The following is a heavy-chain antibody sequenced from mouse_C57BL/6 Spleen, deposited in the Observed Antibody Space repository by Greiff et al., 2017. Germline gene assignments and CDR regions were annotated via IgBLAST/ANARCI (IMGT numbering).Heavy chain of an antibody. CDR2: ISNKANGYTT. Sequence: EVQLMESGGGLVQPGGSLSLSCAASGFTFTDYYMSWVRQPPGKALEWLGFISNKANGYTTEYSASVKGRLTISRDSSQSILYLQMDALRAEDSATYYCARYDCDVDYAMDYWGQGTSVTVSS. J-gene: IGHJ4*01. CDR3: ARYDCDVDYAMDY. V-gene: IGHV7-3*01. CDR1: GFTFTDYY.